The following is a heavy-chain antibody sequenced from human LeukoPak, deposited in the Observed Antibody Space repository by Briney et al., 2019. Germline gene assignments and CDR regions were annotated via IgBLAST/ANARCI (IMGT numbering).Heavy chain of an antibody. CDR2: IYYSGST. Sequence: PSETLSLTCTVSGGSISTDYWSWIRQPPGKGLEWIGYIYYSGSTNCNPSLKSRVTISLDTSKNQFPLKLSSVTAADTAAYYCARGTSGYYYASDYWGQGTPVTVSS. J-gene: IGHJ4*02. D-gene: IGHD3-22*01. CDR1: GGSISTDY. V-gene: IGHV4-59*08. CDR3: ARGTSGYYYASDY.